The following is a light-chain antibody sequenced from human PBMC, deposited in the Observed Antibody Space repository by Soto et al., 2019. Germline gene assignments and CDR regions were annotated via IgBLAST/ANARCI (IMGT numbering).Light chain of an antibody. CDR2: DAS. Sequence: DIQMTQSPSSLSPSVGDRVTITCRASRSIGDWLAWYQQNPGKAPELLIFDASNLKSGVSSRFSGSGSGTEFTLTISRLQPDDVATYYCLQYSSHSWTFGQGTKVDIK. V-gene: IGKV1-5*01. J-gene: IGKJ1*01. CDR1: RSIGDW. CDR3: LQYSSHSWT.